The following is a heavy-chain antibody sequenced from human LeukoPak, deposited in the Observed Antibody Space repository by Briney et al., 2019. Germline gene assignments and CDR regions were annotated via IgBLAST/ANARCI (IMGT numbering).Heavy chain of an antibody. CDR3: ARRYNWNDG. CDR2: IYHSGST. V-gene: IGHV4-38-2*02. Sequence: SETLSLTCTVSGYSISSGYYWGWIRQPPGKGLEWIGSIYHSGSTYYNPSLKSRVTISVDTSKNQFSLKLSSVTAADTAVYYCARRYNWNDGWGQGTLVTVSS. CDR1: GYSISSGYY. J-gene: IGHJ5*02.